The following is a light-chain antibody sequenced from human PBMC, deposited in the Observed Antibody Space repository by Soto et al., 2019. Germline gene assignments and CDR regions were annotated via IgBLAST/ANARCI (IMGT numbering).Light chain of an antibody. CDR1: QSVSSN. Sequence: VMTQSPATLSVSQGESATLSCRASQSVSSNLAWYQQKPGQAPRLLIYGASTRATGIPARFSGSGSGTGFTLTISSLQSEDFAVYYCQQYNNWPRTFGQGSIV. CDR3: QQYNNWPRT. CDR2: GAS. V-gene: IGKV3-15*01. J-gene: IGKJ1*01.